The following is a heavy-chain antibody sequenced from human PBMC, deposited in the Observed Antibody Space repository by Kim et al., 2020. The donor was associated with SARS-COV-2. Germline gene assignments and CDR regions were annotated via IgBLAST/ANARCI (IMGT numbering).Heavy chain of an antibody. CDR1: GGSISSGDYY. CDR2: IYYSGST. D-gene: IGHD3-9*01. Sequence: SETLSLTCTVSGGSISSGDYYWSWIRQPPGKGLEWIGYIYYSGSTSYDPSLKSRVTISIDTSKNQFSLKLSSVTAADTAVYYCARDVSDILTGYSWYFDLWGRGTLVTVSS. CDR3: ARDVSDILTGYSWYFDL. V-gene: IGHV4-30-4*01. J-gene: IGHJ2*01.